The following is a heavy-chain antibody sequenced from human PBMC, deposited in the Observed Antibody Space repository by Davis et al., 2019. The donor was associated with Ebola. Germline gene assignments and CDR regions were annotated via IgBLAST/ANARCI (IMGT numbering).Heavy chain of an antibody. V-gene: IGHV3-9*01. CDR2: ISWNSGSI. CDR1: GFTFDDYA. Sequence: SLKISCAASGFTFDDYAMHWVRQAPGKGLEWVSGISWNSGSIGYADSVKGRFTISRDNAKNSLYLQMNSLRAEDTAVYYCARDAEESVLVVYAALLLDYWGQGTLVTVSS. J-gene: IGHJ4*02. CDR3: ARDAEESVLVVYAALLLDY. D-gene: IGHD2-8*02.